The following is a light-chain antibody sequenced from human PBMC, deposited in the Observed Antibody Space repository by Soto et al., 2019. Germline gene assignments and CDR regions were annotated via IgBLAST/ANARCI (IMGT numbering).Light chain of an antibody. CDR3: QQHNNWPPT. J-gene: IGKJ1*01. CDR2: GAS. CDR1: QSISIN. Sequence: EIVMTQSPATLSVSPGERVTLSCRASQSISINLAWYQRKPGQSPRLLFSGASTRATGVPVRFSGSGSGTEFTLSISSLQPEDFAVYFCQQHNNWPPTFGQGTKVEI. V-gene: IGKV3-15*01.